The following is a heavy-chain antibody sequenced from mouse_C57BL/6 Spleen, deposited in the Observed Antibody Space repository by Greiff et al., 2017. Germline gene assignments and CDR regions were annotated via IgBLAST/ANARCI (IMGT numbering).Heavy chain of an antibody. D-gene: IGHD2-2*01. CDR1: GYTFTSYW. V-gene: IGHV1-7*01. J-gene: IGHJ1*03. CDR2: INPSSGYT. Sequence: VQLQQSGAELAKPGASVTLSCKASGYTFTSYWMHWVKQRPGQGLEWIGYINPSSGYTKYNQKFKDKATLTADKSSSTAYMQLSSLTYEDSAVYNCARGGYVYDRYFDVWGTGTTVTVSS. CDR3: ARGGYVYDRYFDV.